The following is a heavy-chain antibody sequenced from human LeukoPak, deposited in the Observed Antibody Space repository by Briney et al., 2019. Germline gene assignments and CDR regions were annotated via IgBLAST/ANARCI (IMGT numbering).Heavy chain of an antibody. J-gene: IGHJ3*02. CDR1: GGSISSSSYY. D-gene: IGHD1-20*01. CDR3: ARDNAARYNWDAFDI. CDR2: IYYSGST. Sequence: PSETLPLTCTVSGGSISSSSYYWGWIRQPPGKGLEWIGSIYYSGSTYYNPSLKSRVTISVDTSKNQFSLKLSSVTAADTAVYYCARDNAARYNWDAFDIWGQGTMVSVSS. V-gene: IGHV4-39*07.